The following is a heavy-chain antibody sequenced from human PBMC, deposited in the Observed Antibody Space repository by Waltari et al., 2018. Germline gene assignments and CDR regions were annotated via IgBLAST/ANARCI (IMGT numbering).Heavy chain of an antibody. J-gene: IGHJ4*02. D-gene: IGHD6-19*01. CDR3: ARQPLDSSGWSNYYDS. CDR2: IYPGDSDT. CDR1: GYRFTSFW. Sequence: EVHLVQSGAEVKKPGDSLKISCTGSGYRFTSFWSGWVRQMPGKGLEWIGIIYPGDSDTRYNPSVQGRVTISADKSINTAYLQWNSLQASDTSMYFCARQPLDSSGWSNYYDSWGQGTMVTVSS. V-gene: IGHV5-51*01.